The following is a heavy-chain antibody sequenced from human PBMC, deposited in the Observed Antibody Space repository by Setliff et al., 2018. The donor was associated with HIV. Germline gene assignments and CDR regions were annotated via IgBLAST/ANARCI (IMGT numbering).Heavy chain of an antibody. V-gene: IGHV3-23*01. J-gene: IGHJ6*02. CDR3: ARDLDPYFAMAV. CDR1: GFTFSSYA. Sequence: PGGSLRLSCAASGFTFSSYAMTWVRQAPGKGLEWVSGISGSGGSTYFADSVKGRFTISADTSKNTLYLQMTRLSAEDTAVYYCARDLDPYFAMAVWGQGTTVTVSS. CDR2: ISGSGGST.